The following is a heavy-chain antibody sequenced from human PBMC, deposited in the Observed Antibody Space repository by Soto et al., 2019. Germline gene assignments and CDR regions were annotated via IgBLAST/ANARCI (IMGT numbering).Heavy chain of an antibody. J-gene: IGHJ6*02. D-gene: IGHD3-10*01. CDR3: ARGVISLWFGAPYYYYGMDV. Sequence: KTSETLSLTCTVSGGSISSYYWSWIRQPPGKGLEWIGYIYYSGSTNYNPSLKSRVTISVDTSKNQFSLKLSSVTAADTAVYYCARGVISLWFGAPYYYYGMDVWGQGTTVTVSS. CDR2: IYYSGST. CDR1: GGSISSYY. V-gene: IGHV4-59*01.